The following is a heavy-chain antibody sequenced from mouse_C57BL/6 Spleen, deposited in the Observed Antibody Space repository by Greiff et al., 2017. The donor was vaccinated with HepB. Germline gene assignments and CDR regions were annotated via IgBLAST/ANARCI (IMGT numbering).Heavy chain of an antibody. D-gene: IGHD4-1*01. CDR1: GYTFTSYW. J-gene: IGHJ2*01. V-gene: IGHV1-50*01. Sequence: QVQLQQPGAELVKPGASVKLSCKASGYTFTSYWMQWVKQRPGQGLEWIGEIDPSDSYTNYNQKFKGKATLTVDTSSSTAYMQLSSLTSEDSAVYYCASNWDYYFDYWGQGTTLTVSS. CDR3: ASNWDYYFDY. CDR2: IDPSDSYT.